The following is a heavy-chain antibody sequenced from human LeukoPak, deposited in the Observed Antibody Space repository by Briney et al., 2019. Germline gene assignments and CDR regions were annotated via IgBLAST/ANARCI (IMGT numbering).Heavy chain of an antibody. CDR1: GFTLSSCS. CDR2: ISHSSGYV. CDR3: ARFPEGSSTWSIDF. J-gene: IGHJ4*02. Sequence: GGSLRLSCAASGFTLSSCSMNWVRQAPGKGLEWVSSISHSSGYVFYADSMKGRFTVSRDNSKNSLYLQTNTLRTEDTAVYYCARFPEGSSTWSIDFWGQGTLVTVSS. D-gene: IGHD6-13*01. V-gene: IGHV3-21*01.